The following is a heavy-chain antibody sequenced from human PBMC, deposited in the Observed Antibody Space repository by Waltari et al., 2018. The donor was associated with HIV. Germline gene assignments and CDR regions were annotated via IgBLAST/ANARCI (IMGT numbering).Heavy chain of an antibody. CDR3: AKDGYTPTYFDY. CDR2: ITYDGSNK. J-gene: IGHJ4*02. D-gene: IGHD1-1*01. Sequence: QVQLVESGGDVVQPGGSLRLSCAVSGFTFSSYGMHWVRQAPGKGLEWMSFITYDGSNKYYAESVKGRFTISRDSSKNTLYLQMNGLRSEDTAVYYCAKDGYTPTYFDYWGQGTLVTVSS. CDR1: GFTFSSYG. V-gene: IGHV3-30*02.